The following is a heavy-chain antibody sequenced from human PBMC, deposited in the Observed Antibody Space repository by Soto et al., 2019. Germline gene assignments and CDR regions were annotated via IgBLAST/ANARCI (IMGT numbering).Heavy chain of an antibody. V-gene: IGHV3-74*01. Sequence: GGSLRLSCAASGFTLSSHWMYWVRQAPGKGLEWVSHISIDGSITNYADAVKGRFTISRDNAKNTLSLQMNSLRGEDTALYYCARSSSHAFDSWGQGTLVTV. CDR2: ISIDGSIT. CDR3: ARSSSHAFDS. CDR1: GFTLSSHW. J-gene: IGHJ4*02.